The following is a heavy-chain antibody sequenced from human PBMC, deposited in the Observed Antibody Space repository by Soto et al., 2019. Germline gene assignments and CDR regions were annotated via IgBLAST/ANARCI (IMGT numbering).Heavy chain of an antibody. Sequence: EVQLVESGGDLVQPGGSLRLSCTASGFTFSPYPMNCVRQAPGEGLEWVSYITGDSSTIYYEDFVNGRFTIYRDNAKNSLYLQMNRLRADDTAVYYCARVWNNNIGVDYWAEGTLVAGSS. J-gene: IGHJ4*02. CDR1: GFTFSPYP. D-gene: IGHD2-15*01. V-gene: IGHV3-48*01. CDR2: ITGDSSTI. CDR3: ARVWNNNIGVDY.